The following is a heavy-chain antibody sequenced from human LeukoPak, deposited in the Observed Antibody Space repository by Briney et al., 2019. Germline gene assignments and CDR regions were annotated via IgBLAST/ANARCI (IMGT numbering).Heavy chain of an antibody. D-gene: IGHD1-1*01. CDR1: GSTLSNND. CDR3: ARGRYNWNDPTFMDV. J-gene: IGHJ1*01. Sequence: GGSQTLPCSASGSTLSNNDMIWARQAPGKGLEWLSYISSSGTTRYYADSVKGRFTISRDNAKNSLYLQMNSLRAEDTALYDCARGRYNWNDPTFMDVWGRGTLVSVSS. CDR2: ISSSGTTR. V-gene: IGHV3-48*03.